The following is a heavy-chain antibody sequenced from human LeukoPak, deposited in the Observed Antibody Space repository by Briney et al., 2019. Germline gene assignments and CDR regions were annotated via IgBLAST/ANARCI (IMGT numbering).Heavy chain of an antibody. CDR3: ARPHSISGDDAFDI. V-gene: IGHV3-7*01. Sequence: GGSLRLSCAASGFTFSRYWMTWVRQAPGKGLEWVSNIKQDGSGKYYVGSVMGRFTISRDNAKNTLFLQMNRLRDEDTAVYYCARPHSISGDDAFDIWGHGTMVSVSS. CDR2: IKQDGSGK. D-gene: IGHD3-3*01. CDR1: GFTFSRYW. J-gene: IGHJ3*02.